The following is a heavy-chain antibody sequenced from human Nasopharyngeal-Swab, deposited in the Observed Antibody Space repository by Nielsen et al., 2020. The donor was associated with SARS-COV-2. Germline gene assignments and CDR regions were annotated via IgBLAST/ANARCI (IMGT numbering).Heavy chain of an antibody. CDR3: AKVPYYDILTGYHDAFDI. CDR2: ISGNSGSI. J-gene: IGHJ3*02. D-gene: IGHD3-9*01. Sequence: GGSLRPSCAASGFTFDDYAMHWVRQAPGKGLEWVSGISGNSGSIGYADSVKGRFTISRDNAKNSLYLQMNSLRAEDTALYYCAKVPYYDILTGYHDAFDIWGQGTMVTVSS. V-gene: IGHV3-9*01. CDR1: GFTFDDYA.